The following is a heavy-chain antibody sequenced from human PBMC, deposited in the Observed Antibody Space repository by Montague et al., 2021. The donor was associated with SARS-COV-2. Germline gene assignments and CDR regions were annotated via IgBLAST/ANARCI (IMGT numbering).Heavy chain of an antibody. CDR2: INYSGST. V-gene: IGHV4-59*01. D-gene: IGHD2-15*01. CDR1: GGSISSYY. J-gene: IGHJ6*02. CDR3: ARNLVVHYWYGMDV. Sequence: SETLSLTCTVAGGSISSYYWSWIWQPPGKGLEWDGYINYSGSTNYNPSLKSRVTISVDTYKYQFPLYLSSVTVADTAVYYCARNLVVHYWYGMDVWGQGTTVTVSS.